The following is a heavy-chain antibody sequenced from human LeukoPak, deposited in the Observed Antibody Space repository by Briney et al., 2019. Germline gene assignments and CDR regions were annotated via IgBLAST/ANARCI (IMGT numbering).Heavy chain of an antibody. J-gene: IGHJ4*02. CDR3: ARDRDYYGSNPYFDY. D-gene: IGHD3-10*01. CDR1: GFTFSSYG. V-gene: IGHV3-33*01. Sequence: PGGSLRLSCAASGFTFSSYGMHWVRQAPGKGLGWVAVIWYDGSNKYYADSVKGRFTISRDNSKNTLYLQMNSLRAEDTAVYYCARDRDYYGSNPYFDYWGQGTLVTVSS. CDR2: IWYDGSNK.